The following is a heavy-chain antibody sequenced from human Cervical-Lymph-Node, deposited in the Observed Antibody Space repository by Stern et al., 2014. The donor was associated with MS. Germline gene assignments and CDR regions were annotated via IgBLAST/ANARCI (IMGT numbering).Heavy chain of an antibody. D-gene: IGHD3-9*01. CDR1: GYTFNAYG. V-gene: IGHV7-4-1*02. CDR3: ARTLDLDY. Sequence: QVQLVQSGSELRKPGASVKVSCKASGYTFNAYGINWVRQAPGQGLEWMGMIDTKTGNPKYARGFTGRFVFSLDTSVSTAYLQITSLEAEDTAVYYCARTLDLDYWGQGTLVTVSS. CDR2: IDTKTGNP. J-gene: IGHJ4*02.